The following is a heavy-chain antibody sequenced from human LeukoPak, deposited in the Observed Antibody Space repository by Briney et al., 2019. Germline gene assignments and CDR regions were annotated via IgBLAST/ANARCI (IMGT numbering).Heavy chain of an antibody. Sequence: GASVKVSCKTSGYTFTGYYIHWVRQAPGQGLEWMGWINPNSGDTNYAQNFQGRVTLTRDTSINTAYMELSRLRSDDTAVYYCARESPRGYSYLWGQGTLVTVSS. D-gene: IGHD5-18*01. CDR3: ARESPRGYSYL. V-gene: IGHV1-2*02. J-gene: IGHJ4*02. CDR2: INPNSGDT. CDR1: GYTFTGYY.